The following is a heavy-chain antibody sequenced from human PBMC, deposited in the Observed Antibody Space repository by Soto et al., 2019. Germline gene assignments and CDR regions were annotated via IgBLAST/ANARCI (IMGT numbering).Heavy chain of an antibody. J-gene: IGHJ4*02. CDR2: IYTSGTT. D-gene: IGHD2-15*01. Sequence: PSVTLCLTCTVASGSISSHCGSWIRQPAGKGLEWIGRIYTSGTTNDNPSLKSRVTMSVDTSQNQFSLKLSSVTAADTAMYYCASGFGSSCSYFDYWGQGALVPVSS. CDR3: ASGFGSSCSYFDY. CDR1: SGSISSHC. V-gene: IGHV4-4*07.